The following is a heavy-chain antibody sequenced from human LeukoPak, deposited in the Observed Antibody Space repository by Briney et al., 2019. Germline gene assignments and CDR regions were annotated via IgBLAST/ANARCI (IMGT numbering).Heavy chain of an antibody. CDR2: NIPILGIA. V-gene: IGHV1-69*02. D-gene: IGHD3-3*01. CDR3: ARSGTIFGVGEVDYYYYMDV. J-gene: IGHJ6*03. Sequence: TVKLSYEASGGTFSSYTISWVRQAPGQGLEWMGRNIPILGIANYAQKFQGRVTITADKSTSTAHMALSSLRSEDTAVYYCARSGTIFGVGEVDYYYYMDVWGKGTTVTVSS. CDR1: GGTFSSYT.